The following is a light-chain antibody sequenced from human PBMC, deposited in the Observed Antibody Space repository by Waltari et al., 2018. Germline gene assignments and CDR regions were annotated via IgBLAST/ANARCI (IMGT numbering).Light chain of an antibody. CDR2: GNN. V-gene: IGLV1-40*01. Sequence: QSLLTQPPSLSGAPGQRVTITCTGRGSNNGEGYDENWYQQLPGTAPKLLIHGNNNRPSEVPDRFSASKSGTSASLAITGLQTEDEADYYCQSYDSSLSVWVFGGGTKLTVL. CDR1: GSNNGEGYD. CDR3: QSYDSSLSVWV. J-gene: IGLJ3*02.